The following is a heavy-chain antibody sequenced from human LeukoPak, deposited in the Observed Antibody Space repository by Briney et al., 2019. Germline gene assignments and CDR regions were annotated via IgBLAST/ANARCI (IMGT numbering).Heavy chain of an antibody. Sequence: SETLSLTCTVSGGSISSSSYYWDWIRQPPGKGLEWIGSIYYSGSTYYNPSLKSRVTISVDTSKNQFSLKLSSVTAADTAVYYCARVGYHYYDSTGYSNFDYWGQGTLVTVSS. CDR1: GGSISSSSYY. J-gene: IGHJ4*02. V-gene: IGHV4-39*01. CDR3: ARVGYHYYDSTGYSNFDY. CDR2: IYYSGST. D-gene: IGHD3-22*01.